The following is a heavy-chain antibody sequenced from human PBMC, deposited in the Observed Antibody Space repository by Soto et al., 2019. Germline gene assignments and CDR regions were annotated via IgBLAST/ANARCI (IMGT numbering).Heavy chain of an antibody. V-gene: IGHV3-7*01. J-gene: IGHJ4*02. CDR2: IKQEGSEK. Sequence: EVQLVESGGGLVQPGGSLRLSCAASGFTFSSYWMSWVRQAPGKGLEWVANIKQEGSEKYYVDSVKGRFTISRDNAKNSLYLQMNSLRAEDTAVYYCAREVQGITMVRGIDYWGQGTLVTVSS. D-gene: IGHD3-10*01. CDR1: GFTFSSYW. CDR3: AREVQGITMVRGIDY.